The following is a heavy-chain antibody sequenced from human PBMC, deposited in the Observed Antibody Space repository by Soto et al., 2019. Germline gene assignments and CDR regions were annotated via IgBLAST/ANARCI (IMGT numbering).Heavy chain of an antibody. CDR3: ATGLYRGNYYDSSGYGFDP. V-gene: IGHV1-24*01. J-gene: IGHJ5*02. D-gene: IGHD3-22*01. CDR1: GYTLTELS. CDR2: FDPEDGET. Sequence: ASVKVSCKVSGYTLTELSMHWVRQAPGKGLEWMGGFDPEDGETIYAQKFQGRVTMTEDTSTDTAYMELSGLRSEDQAVYYCATGLYRGNYYDSSGYGFDPWGQ.